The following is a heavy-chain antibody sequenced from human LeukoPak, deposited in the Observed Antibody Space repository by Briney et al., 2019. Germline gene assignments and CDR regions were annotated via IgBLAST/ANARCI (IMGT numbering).Heavy chain of an antibody. D-gene: IGHD4-23*01. CDR3: ARDGPTEVDRGYGGTYAFDI. Sequence: ASVKVSCKASGGTFSSYAISWVRQAPGQGLEWMGRIIPILGIANYAQKFQGRVTITADKSTSTAYMELSSLRSEDTAVYYCARDGPTEVDRGYGGTYAFDIWGQGTMVTVSS. V-gene: IGHV1-69*04. J-gene: IGHJ3*02. CDR1: GGTFSSYA. CDR2: IIPILGIA.